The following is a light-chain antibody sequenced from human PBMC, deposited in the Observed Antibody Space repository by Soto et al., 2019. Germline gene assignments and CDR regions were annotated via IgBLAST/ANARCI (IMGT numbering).Light chain of an antibody. CDR1: QSIGTD. CDR3: LESNYYPRT. V-gene: IGKV1-17*01. Sequence: QMTPSPSSLSASLGDRVTITCRASQSIGTDLGWYQQKPGKDPKRLIYAASSLQSGAPPRFSGSGSGIDFTLTVRSLQSEDCATYFCLESNYYPRTFGQGTRVDI. CDR2: AAS. J-gene: IGKJ1*01.